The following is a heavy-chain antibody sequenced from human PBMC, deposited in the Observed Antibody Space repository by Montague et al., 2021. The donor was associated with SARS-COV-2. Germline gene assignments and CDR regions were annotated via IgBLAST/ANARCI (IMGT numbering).Heavy chain of an antibody. CDR1: GFSLSTSGMC. J-gene: IGHJ5*02. CDR3: ARILCSSGWLGEPTPFDP. Sequence: PALVKPTQTLTLTCTFSGFSLSTSGMCVSWIRQPPGKALEWLALIDWDDDKYYSTSLKTRLTISKDTSKNQVVLTMTNMDPVDTATYYCARILCSSGWLGEPTPFDPRGQGTLVTVSS. V-gene: IGHV2-70*01. CDR2: IDWDDDK. D-gene: IGHD6-19*01.